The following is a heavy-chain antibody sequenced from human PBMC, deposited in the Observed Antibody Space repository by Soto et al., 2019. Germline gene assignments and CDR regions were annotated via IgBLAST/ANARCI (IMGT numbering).Heavy chain of an antibody. V-gene: IGHV3-30-3*01. J-gene: IGHJ5*02. CDR1: GFTFSSYA. CDR2: VSQDGNNA. CDR3: ARDSVPGGGTNWADNTFDP. Sequence: QVQLVESGGGVVQPGRSLRLSCAASGFTFSSYAMHWVRQAAVKELEWVAVVSQDGNNAYYTDSVKGRFTISRDNSKNTLYVEMNSLRTEDTAVYYGARDSVPGGGTNWADNTFDPWGQGSLVTVSS. D-gene: IGHD6-13*01.